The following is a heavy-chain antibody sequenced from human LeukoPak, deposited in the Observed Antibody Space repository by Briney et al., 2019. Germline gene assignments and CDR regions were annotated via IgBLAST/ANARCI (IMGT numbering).Heavy chain of an antibody. D-gene: IGHD1-14*01. J-gene: IGHJ4*02. Sequence: GGSVRLPCAASGFTFSNYAMSWVRQAPGKGLEWVSGISGSAGSTYYADSVKGRFTISRDNAKNSLYLQMNSLRAEDTAVYYCARDHSEPGVFFDYWGQGTLVTVSS. CDR1: GFTFSNYA. CDR2: ISGSAGST. CDR3: ARDHSEPGVFFDY. V-gene: IGHV3-23*01.